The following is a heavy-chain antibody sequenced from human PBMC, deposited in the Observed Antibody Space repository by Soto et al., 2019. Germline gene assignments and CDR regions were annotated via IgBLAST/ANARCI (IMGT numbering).Heavy chain of an antibody. J-gene: IGHJ4*02. CDR3: ARSTYCNGGSCYPQY. CDR2: ISYDGSDR. V-gene: IGHV3-30*03. CDR1: GFTFSDYG. Sequence: GGSLRLSCEVPGFTFSDYGFHWVRQAPGKGLEWVAMISYDGSDRYYRDSVQGRFTISRDDSKNTVFLQMNSLRTEDTAMYYCARSTYCNGGSCYPQYWGPGTLVTVSS. D-gene: IGHD2-15*01.